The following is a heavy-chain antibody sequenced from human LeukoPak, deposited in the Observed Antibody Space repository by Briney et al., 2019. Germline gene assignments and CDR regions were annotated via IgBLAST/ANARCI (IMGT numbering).Heavy chain of an antibody. V-gene: IGHV3-23*01. J-gene: IGHJ4*02. Sequence: GGSLRLSCAASGFTFSSYAMSWVRQAPGKGLEWVSAISGSGVSTYYADSVKGRFTISRDNSKNTLYLQMNSLRAEDTAVYYCAKDPDSSSWYSFDYWGQGTLVTVSS. D-gene: IGHD6-13*01. CDR1: GFTFSSYA. CDR2: ISGSGVST. CDR3: AKDPDSSSWYSFDY.